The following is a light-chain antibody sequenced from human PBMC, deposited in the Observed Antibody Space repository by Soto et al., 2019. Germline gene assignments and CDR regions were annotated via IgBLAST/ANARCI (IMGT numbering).Light chain of an antibody. CDR2: GAS. V-gene: IGKV3-20*01. CDR3: QQYDNSPPRWT. CDR1: QSVSNSD. J-gene: IGKJ1*01. Sequence: EIVLTQSPHTLSLSPGERATLFCRASQSVSNSDLAWYQQKVGQPPRLLIYGASSRATGIPDRFSGSGSGTDFTLTISRLEPEDSALYYCQQYDNSPPRWTFGQGTKVDIK.